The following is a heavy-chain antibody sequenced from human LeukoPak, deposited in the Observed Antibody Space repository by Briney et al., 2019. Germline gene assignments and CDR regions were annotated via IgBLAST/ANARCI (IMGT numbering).Heavy chain of an antibody. CDR2: INWNGGST. D-gene: IGHD6-13*01. V-gene: IGHV3-20*04. J-gene: IGHJ4*02. CDR3: ARDCGIAAAGTMETFDY. CDR1: GFTFDDYG. Sequence: GGSLRLSCAASGFTFDDYGMSWVRQAPGKGLEWVSGINWNGGSTGYADSVKGRFTISRDNAKNSLYLQMNSLRAEDTALYYCARDCGIAAAGTMETFDYWGQGTLVTVSS.